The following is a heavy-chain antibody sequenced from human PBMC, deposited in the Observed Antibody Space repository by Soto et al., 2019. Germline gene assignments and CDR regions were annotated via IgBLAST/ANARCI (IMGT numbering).Heavy chain of an antibody. J-gene: IGHJ3*01. CDR2: ISAGGGST. V-gene: IGHV3-23*01. CDR1: GFTFSTYA. CDR3: AHPRGYGVFDAYDF. Sequence: EVQLLESGGGLVQPGGSLRLSCAASGFTFSTYAMSWVRQAPGKGLEWVSAISAGGGSTYYADSVNDRFTISRDSSINMLYLQMNSLRTEDTAVYYCAHPRGYGVFDAYDFWGQGAMVTVSS. D-gene: IGHD4-17*01.